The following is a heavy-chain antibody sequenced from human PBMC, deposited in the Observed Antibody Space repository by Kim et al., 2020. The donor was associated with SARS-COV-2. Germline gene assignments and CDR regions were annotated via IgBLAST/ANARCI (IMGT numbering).Heavy chain of an antibody. V-gene: IGHV3-21*01. J-gene: IGHJ2*01. CDR1: GFTFSSYS. D-gene: IGHD6-13*01. CDR3: ARDSPRWAAAHWYFDL. CDR2: ISSSSSYI. Sequence: GGSLRLSCAASGFTFSSYSMNWVRQAPGKGLEWVSSISSSSSYIYYADSVKGRFTISRDNAKNSLYLQMNSLRAEDTAVYYCARDSPRWAAAHWYFDLWGRGTLVTVSS.